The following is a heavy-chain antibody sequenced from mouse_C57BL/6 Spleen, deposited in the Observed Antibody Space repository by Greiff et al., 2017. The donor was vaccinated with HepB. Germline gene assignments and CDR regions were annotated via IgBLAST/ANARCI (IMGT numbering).Heavy chain of an antibody. CDR1: GYTFTDYY. V-gene: IGHV1-26*01. CDR2: INPSNGGT. J-gene: IGHJ2*01. CDR3: ARSRGNLPFDY. Sequence: VQLQQSGPELVKPGASVKISCKASGYTFTDYYMNWVKQRPGQGLEWIGNINPSNGGTNYNEKFKSKATLTVDKSSSTAYMQLSSLTSEDSAVYYCARSRGNLPFDYWGQGTTLTVSS. D-gene: IGHD2-1*01.